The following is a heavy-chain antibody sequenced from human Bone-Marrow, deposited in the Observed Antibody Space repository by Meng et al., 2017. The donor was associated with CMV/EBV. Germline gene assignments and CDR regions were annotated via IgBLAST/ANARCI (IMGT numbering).Heavy chain of an antibody. CDR1: GFTFSSYW. Sequence: GGSLRLSCTASGFTFSSYWMSWVRQAPGKGLEWVANVKPDGTEEYYVDSVKGRFTISRDNAKKSLYLQMNSLRGEDTAVYYCARDGYSSSWYWRGYYYYGMDVWGQGTTVTVSS. CDR3: ARDGYSSSWYWRGYYYYGMDV. CDR2: VKPDGTEE. V-gene: IGHV3-7*01. J-gene: IGHJ6*02. D-gene: IGHD6-13*01.